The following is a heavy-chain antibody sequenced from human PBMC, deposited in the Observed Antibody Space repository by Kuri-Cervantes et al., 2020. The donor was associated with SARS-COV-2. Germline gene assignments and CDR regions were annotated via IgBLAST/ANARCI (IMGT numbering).Heavy chain of an antibody. D-gene: IGHD3-3*01. V-gene: IGHV4-39*01. J-gene: IGHJ4*02. CDR1: GGSISSSSYY. Sequence: SETLSLTCTVSGGSISSSSYYWGWIRQPPGKGLEWIGSMYYSGSTYYNPSLKSRVTISVDTSKNQFSLKLSSVTAADTAVYYCARLAIFGVVTDWDYYFDYWGQGTRVTVSS. CDR2: MYYSGST. CDR3: ARLAIFGVVTDWDYYFDY.